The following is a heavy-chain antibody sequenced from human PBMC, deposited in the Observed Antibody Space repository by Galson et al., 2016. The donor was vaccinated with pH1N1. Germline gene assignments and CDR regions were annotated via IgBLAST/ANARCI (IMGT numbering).Heavy chain of an antibody. CDR1: GFNLGIYD. CDR3: ARAGPKLPHGDYETFFDL. V-gene: IGHV3-21*06. Sequence: SLRLSCAASGFNLGIYDMNWVRQAPGMGLEWVSSISDDSSKKLYADSVRGRFTISRDNSMNLLSLQLHSLTVEDTALYFCARAGPKLPHGDYETFFDLWGRGTLVSFSS. CDR2: ISDDSSKK. J-gene: IGHJ2*01. D-gene: IGHD4-17*01.